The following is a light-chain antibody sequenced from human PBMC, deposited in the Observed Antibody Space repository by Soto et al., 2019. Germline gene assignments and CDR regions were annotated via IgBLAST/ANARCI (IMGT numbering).Light chain of an antibody. Sequence: IQMTQTPYSQSASVGDRVTINCRASQSISSWLAWYQQKPGKAPKHLIYKASSLESGVPARFSGSGSGTEFTLTISSLQPDDFATYYCQQYNSYSGTFGQGTKVDIK. CDR2: KAS. J-gene: IGKJ1*01. CDR1: QSISSW. V-gene: IGKV1-5*03. CDR3: QQYNSYSGT.